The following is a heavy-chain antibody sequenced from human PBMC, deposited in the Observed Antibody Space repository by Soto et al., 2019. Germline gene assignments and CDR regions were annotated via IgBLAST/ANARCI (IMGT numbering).Heavy chain of an antibody. Sequence: NPGGSLRLSCAASGFTFSNAWMIWVRQAPGKGLEWVGRIKSKTDGGTTDYAAPVKGRFTISRDDSKNTLYLQMNSLKTEDTAVYYCTTDFIVGAISWPGRNWYFDLWGRGTLVTVSS. CDR2: IKSKTDGGTT. V-gene: IGHV3-15*01. J-gene: IGHJ2*01. D-gene: IGHD1-26*01. CDR3: TTDFIVGAISWPGRNWYFDL. CDR1: GFTFSNAW.